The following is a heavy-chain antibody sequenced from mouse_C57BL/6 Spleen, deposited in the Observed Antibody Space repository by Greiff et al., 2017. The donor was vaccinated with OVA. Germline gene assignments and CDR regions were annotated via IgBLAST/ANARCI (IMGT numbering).Heavy chain of an antibody. Sequence: EVQLQESEGGLVQPGSSLKLSCTASGFTFSDYYMAWVRQVPEKGLEWVANINYDGSSTYYLDSLKSRFIISRDNAKNILYLQMSSLKSEDTATYYCARGGYYYAYAMDYWGQGTSVTVSS. V-gene: IGHV5-16*01. CDR3: ARGGYYYAYAMDY. J-gene: IGHJ4*01. CDR1: GFTFSDYY. CDR2: INYDGSST. D-gene: IGHD1-1*01.